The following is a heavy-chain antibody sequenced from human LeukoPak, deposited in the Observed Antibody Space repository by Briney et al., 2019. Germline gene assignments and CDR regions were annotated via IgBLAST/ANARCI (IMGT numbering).Heavy chain of an antibody. Sequence: PGRSLRLSCAASGFTFDDYAMHWVRQAPGKGLEWVSGISWNSGSIGYADSVKGRFAISKDNAKNSVYLQMNSLRAEDTALYYCGKDITPGGLDVWGQGTTVTVSS. D-gene: IGHD2-15*01. CDR2: ISWNSGSI. CDR3: GKDITPGGLDV. V-gene: IGHV3-9*01. CDR1: GFTFDDYA. J-gene: IGHJ6*02.